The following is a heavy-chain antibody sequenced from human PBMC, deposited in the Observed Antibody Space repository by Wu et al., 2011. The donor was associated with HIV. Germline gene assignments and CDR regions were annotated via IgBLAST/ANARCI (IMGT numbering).Heavy chain of an antibody. J-gene: IGHJ3*02. CDR3: ARDRLHDYGADGAFDI. CDR1: GGTFSSYA. V-gene: IGHV1-69*05. D-gene: IGHD4-17*01. Sequence: QVQLVQSGAEVKKPGSSVKVSCKASGGTFSSYAISWVRQAPGQGLEWMGGIIPIFGTANYAQKFQGRVTITTDESTSTAYMELSSLRSEDTAVYYCARDRLHDYGADGAFDIWGQGTMVTVSS. CDR2: IIPIFGTA.